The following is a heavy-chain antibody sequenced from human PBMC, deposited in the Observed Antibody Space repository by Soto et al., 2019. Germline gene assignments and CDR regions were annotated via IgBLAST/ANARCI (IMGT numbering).Heavy chain of an antibody. J-gene: IGHJ4*02. CDR3: ARRYGGNFDY. D-gene: IGHD3-16*01. CDR2: IYYSGST. Sequence: PSETLSLTCSVSGGSISSYYWSWIRQPPGKGLEWIGYIYYSGSTNYNPSLKSRVTISVDTSKNQFSLKLSSVTAADTAVYYCARRYGGNFDYWGPGTLVTVSS. V-gene: IGHV4-59*01. CDR1: GGSISSYY.